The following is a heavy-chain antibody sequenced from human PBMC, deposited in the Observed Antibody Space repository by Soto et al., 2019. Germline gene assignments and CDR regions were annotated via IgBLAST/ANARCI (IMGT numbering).Heavy chain of an antibody. CDR3: AGGNFRY. CDR2: MNPNSGNT. Sequence: GSSVKVSCEASGDNFNTFDIYWVRQATGHGLEWMGWMNPNSGNTGYAQELRGRVTMTRNTSNTTAYMELTSLTSDDTGVYYCAGGNFRYWGQGTLVTVSS. CDR1: GDNFNTFD. J-gene: IGHJ4*02. V-gene: IGHV1-8*02.